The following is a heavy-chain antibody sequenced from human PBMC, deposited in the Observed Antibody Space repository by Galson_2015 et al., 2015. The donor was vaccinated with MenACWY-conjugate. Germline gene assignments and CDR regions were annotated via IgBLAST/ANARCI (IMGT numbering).Heavy chain of an antibody. D-gene: IGHD3-16*01. J-gene: IGHJ6*02. CDR2: IYSDGST. CDR3: ARDSRATTVGGLNKRKTIDYYYGMDV. CDR1: GFTVSSSY. V-gene: IGHV3-53*01. Sequence: SLRLSCAVSGFTVSSSYMTWVRQAPGKGLEWVSVIYSDGSTYNADSVKGRFTISRDNSKNTVFLQMTSLRAEDTAMYYCARDSRATTVGGLNKRKTIDYYYGMDVWGQGTTVIVSS.